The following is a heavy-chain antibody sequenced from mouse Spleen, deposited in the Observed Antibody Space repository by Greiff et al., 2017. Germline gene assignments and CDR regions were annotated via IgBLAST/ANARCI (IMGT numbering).Heavy chain of an antibody. J-gene: IGHJ1*01. V-gene: IGHV3-6*01. Sequence: EVQRVESGPGLVKPSQSLSLTCSVTGYSITSGYYWNWIRQFPGNKLEWMGYISYDGSNNYNPSLKNRISITRDTSKNQFFLKLNSVTTEDTATYYCARGGTTAGYFDVWGAGTTVTVSS. CDR3: ARGGTTAGYFDV. D-gene: IGHD1-2*01. CDR2: ISYDGSN. CDR1: GYSITSGYY.